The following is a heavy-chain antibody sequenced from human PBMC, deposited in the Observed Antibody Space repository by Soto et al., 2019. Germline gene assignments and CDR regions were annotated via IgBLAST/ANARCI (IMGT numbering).Heavy chain of an antibody. D-gene: IGHD6-19*01. J-gene: IGHJ6*02. CDR3: ARDQSPSSGWPGMDV. CDR1: GYTFTDYY. V-gene: IGHV1-2*06. Sequence: ASVKVSCKASGYTFTDYYMHWVRQAPGQGLEWMGRINPNSGGTNYAQKFQGRVTMTRDTSISTAYMELNRLRSDDTAVYYCARDQSPSSGWPGMDVWGQGTTVTVSS. CDR2: INPNSGGT.